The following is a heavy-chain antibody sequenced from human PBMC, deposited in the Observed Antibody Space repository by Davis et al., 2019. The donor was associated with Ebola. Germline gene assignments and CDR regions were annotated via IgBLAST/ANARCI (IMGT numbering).Heavy chain of an antibody. J-gene: IGHJ6*02. CDR1: GFTFSSYA. CDR2: ISSNGGST. V-gene: IGHV3-64*01. Sequence: PGGSLRLSCAASGFTFSSYAMHWVRQAPGKGLEYVPAISSNGGSTYYANSVKGRFTISRDNSKNTLYLQMGSLRAEDMAVYYCARDMGRGYYYYYGMDVWGQGTTVTVSS. CDR3: ARDMGRGYYYYYGMDV. D-gene: IGHD3-10*01.